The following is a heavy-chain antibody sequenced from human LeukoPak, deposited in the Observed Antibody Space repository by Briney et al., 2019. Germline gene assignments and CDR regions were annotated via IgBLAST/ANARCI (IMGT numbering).Heavy chain of an antibody. CDR3: ARGIPYYYDSSGYYSYDY. J-gene: IGHJ4*02. Sequence: GGSLRLSCAASGFTFSSYSMNWVRQAPGKGLEWVSSISSSSSYIYYADSVKGRFTISRDNAKNSLYLQMNSLRAEDTAVYYCARGIPYYYDSSGYYSYDYWGQGTLVTVSS. D-gene: IGHD3-22*01. CDR2: ISSSSSYI. CDR1: GFTFSSYS. V-gene: IGHV3-21*01.